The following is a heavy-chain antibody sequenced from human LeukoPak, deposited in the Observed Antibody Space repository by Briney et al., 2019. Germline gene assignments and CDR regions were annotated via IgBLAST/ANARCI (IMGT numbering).Heavy chain of an antibody. D-gene: IGHD1-26*01. CDR1: GVTFSSYS. Sequence: GGSLRLACAASGVTFSSYSMNWVRQAPGKWLEWVSHITAGGTAIFYADSVKGRFTIAIDKAKNSLYLQLNSLRHEDTAVPSCASSGSSRFDYWGQGTLVTVS. CDR2: ITAGGTAI. J-gene: IGHJ4*02. CDR3: ASSGSSRFDY. V-gene: IGHV3-48*02.